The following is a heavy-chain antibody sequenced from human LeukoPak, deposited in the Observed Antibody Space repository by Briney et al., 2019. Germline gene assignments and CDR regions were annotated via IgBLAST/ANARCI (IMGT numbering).Heavy chain of an antibody. CDR2: IKQDGSEK. CDR1: GFTFSSYW. Sequence: GGSLRLSCAASGFTFSSYWMSWVRQAPGKGLEWVANIKQDGSEKYHVDSVKGRFTISRDNAKNSLYLQMNGLRAEDTAVYYCARVANGVFYYFDYWGQGTLVTVSS. V-gene: IGHV3-7*05. D-gene: IGHD2-8*01. CDR3: ARVANGVFYYFDY. J-gene: IGHJ4*02.